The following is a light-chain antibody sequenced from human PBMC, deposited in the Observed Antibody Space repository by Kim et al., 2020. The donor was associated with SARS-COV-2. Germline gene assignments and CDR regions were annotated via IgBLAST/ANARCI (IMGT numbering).Light chain of an antibody. J-gene: IGLJ2*01. V-gene: IGLV2-8*01. CDR1: SSDHGDYNY. Sequence: GSSVQSVPLPCTETSSDHGDYNYVAWYQQHPGKAPKLLIYEVSKRPSGVPDRFSGSKSGNTASLTVSGRQAEDEADYYCSSHGGRVFGGGTQLTVL. CDR3: SSHGGRV. CDR2: EVS.